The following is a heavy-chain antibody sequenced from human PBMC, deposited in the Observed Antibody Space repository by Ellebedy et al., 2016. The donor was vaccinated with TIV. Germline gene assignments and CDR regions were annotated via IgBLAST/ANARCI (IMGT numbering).Heavy chain of an antibody. CDR1: GYTFTSSG. CDR2: ISAYRGNT. CDR3: ARDVMYRFDS. J-gene: IGHJ4*02. D-gene: IGHD2/OR15-2a*01. V-gene: IGHV1-18*04. Sequence: AASVKVSCTPSGYTFTSSGISWVRQAPGQGLEWMGWISAYRGNTNFAQKFQDRVTLTTDTSTSTVYMELRGLRSDDTALYYCARDVMYRFDSWGQGTLVTVSS.